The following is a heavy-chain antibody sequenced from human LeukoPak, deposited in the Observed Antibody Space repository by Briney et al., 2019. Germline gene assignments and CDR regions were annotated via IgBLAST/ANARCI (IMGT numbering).Heavy chain of an antibody. D-gene: IGHD3-22*01. V-gene: IGHV4-61*02. J-gene: IGHJ4*02. CDR3: ARVWTLVVVTD. CDR2: IYTSGTT. Sequence: PSQTLSLTCTVSGGSVRRGNYYWTWIRQPAGSGLEWIGRIYTSGTTDYNPSLRTRVTISVDASRNQFSLNLSSVTAADTAVYYCARVWTLVVVTDWGQGTLVTVSS. CDR1: GGSVRRGNYY.